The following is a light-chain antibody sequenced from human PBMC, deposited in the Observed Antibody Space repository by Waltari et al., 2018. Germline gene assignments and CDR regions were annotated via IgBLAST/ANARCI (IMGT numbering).Light chain of an antibody. Sequence: DIQMTQSPSTLSASVGDRVTINCRASQSISTWLAWYQQKPGTAPKLLIYEASTLQTGVPSRFSGTGSGTDFTLTISSLQPDDFATYYCQQYNSYSLYTFGQGTKLEI. CDR1: QSISTW. J-gene: IGKJ2*01. CDR3: QQYNSYSLYT. V-gene: IGKV1-5*03. CDR2: EAS.